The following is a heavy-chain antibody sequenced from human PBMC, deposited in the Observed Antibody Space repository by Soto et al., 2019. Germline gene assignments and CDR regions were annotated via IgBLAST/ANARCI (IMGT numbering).Heavy chain of an antibody. J-gene: IGHJ6*02. Sequence: NLSGTLSLTCAVYGGSFSGYYWSWIRQPPGKGLEWIGEINHSGSTNYNPSLKSRVTISVDTSKNQFSLKLSSVTAADTAVYYCARGGIVGATYYYCGMDVWGQGTTVTVSS. V-gene: IGHV4-34*01. CDR2: INHSGST. D-gene: IGHD1-26*01. CDR3: ARGGIVGATYYYCGMDV. CDR1: GGSFSGYY.